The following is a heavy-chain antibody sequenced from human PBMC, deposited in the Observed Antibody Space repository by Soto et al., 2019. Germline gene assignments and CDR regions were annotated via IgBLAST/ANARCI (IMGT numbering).Heavy chain of an antibody. CDR2: ISSSSSTI. CDR1: GFTFSSYS. D-gene: IGHD5-18*01. J-gene: IGHJ5*02. Sequence: GGSLRLSCAASGFTFSSYSMNWVRQAPGKGLEWVSYISSSSSTIYYADSVKGRFTISRDNAKNSLYLQMNSLRAEDTAVYYCARGVPYSYGYVSWFDPWGQGTLVTVSS. CDR3: ARGVPYSYGYVSWFDP. V-gene: IGHV3-48*01.